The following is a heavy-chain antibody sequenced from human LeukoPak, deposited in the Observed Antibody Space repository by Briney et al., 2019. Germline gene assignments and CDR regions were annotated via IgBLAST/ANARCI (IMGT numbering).Heavy chain of an antibody. V-gene: IGHV1-69*13. CDR2: IIPIFGTA. CDR1: GGTFSGYA. Sequence: SVKVSCKASGGTFSGYAISWVRQAPGQGLEWMGGIIPIFGTANYAQEFQGRVTITADESTSTAYMELSSLRSEDTAVYYCVYYYDSSGYQPDAFDIWGQGTMVTVSS. CDR3: VYYYDSSGYQPDAFDI. D-gene: IGHD3-22*01. J-gene: IGHJ3*02.